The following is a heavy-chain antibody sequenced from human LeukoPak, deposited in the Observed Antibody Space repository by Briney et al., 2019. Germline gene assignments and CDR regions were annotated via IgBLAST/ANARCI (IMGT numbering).Heavy chain of an antibody. CDR2: IKQDGSEK. CDR1: GFTFSSYW. J-gene: IGHJ3*02. Sequence: GGSLRLSCAASGFTFSSYWMSWVRQAPGKGLEWVANIKQDGSEKYYVDSVKGRFTISRDNAKNSLYLQMNSLRAEDTAVYYCATHKFSGAFDIWGQGTMVTVSS. V-gene: IGHV3-7*01. CDR3: ATHKFSGAFDI.